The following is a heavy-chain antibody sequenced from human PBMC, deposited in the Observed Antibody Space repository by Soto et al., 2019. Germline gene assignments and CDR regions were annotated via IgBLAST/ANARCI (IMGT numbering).Heavy chain of an antibody. CDR1: GGSFTSNNW. V-gene: IGHV4-4*02. J-gene: IGHJ4*02. CDR2: IYRTGST. D-gene: IGHD1-7*01. Sequence: QVQLQESGPGLVKPSGTLSLTCAVSGGSFTSNNWWTWVRQPPGQGLEWIGAIYRTGSTNHNPSLKSRVTISLDKSENQFSLKVTSLTAADTAVYYCASRDPGTSVDYWGQGTLVTVSS. CDR3: ASRDPGTSVDY.